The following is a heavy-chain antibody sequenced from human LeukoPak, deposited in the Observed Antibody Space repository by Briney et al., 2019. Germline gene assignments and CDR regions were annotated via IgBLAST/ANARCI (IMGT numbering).Heavy chain of an antibody. CDR3: ASLRNYELPYWYFDL. J-gene: IGHJ2*01. Sequence: SVKVSCKASGGTFSSYAISWLRQAPGQGLEWMGGIIPIFGTANYAQKFQGRVTITADESTSTAYMELSSLRSEDTAVYYCASLRNYELPYWYFDLWGRGTLVTVSS. CDR2: IIPIFGTA. D-gene: IGHD1-26*01. V-gene: IGHV1-69*01. CDR1: GGTFSSYA.